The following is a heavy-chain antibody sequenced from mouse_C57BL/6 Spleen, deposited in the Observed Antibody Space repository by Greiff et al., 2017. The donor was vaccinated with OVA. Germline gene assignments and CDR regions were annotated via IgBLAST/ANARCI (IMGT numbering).Heavy chain of an antibody. CDR2: IYPGDGDT. CDR3: ARSLYGSSSD. D-gene: IGHD1-1*01. V-gene: IGHV1-82*01. J-gene: IGHJ2*01. CDR1: GYAFSSSW. Sequence: VKLQESGPELVKPGASVKISCKASGYAFSSSWMNWVKQRPGKGLEWIGRIYPGDGDTNYNGKFKGKATLTADKSSSTAYMQLSSLPSEDSAVYFCARSLYGSSSDWGQGTTLTVSS.